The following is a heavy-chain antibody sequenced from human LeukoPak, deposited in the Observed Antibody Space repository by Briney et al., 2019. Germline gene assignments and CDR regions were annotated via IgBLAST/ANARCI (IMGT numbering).Heavy chain of an antibody. J-gene: IGHJ5*02. CDR1: GGSISSYY. Sequence: PSETLSLTCTVSGGSISSYYWSWIRQPAGKGLEWIGRIYTSGSTNYNPSLESRVTMSVDTSKNQFSLKLSSVTAADTAVYYCARDKAAAGYNWFDPWGQGTLVTVSS. V-gene: IGHV4-4*07. D-gene: IGHD6-13*01. CDR3: ARDKAAAGYNWFDP. CDR2: IYTSGST.